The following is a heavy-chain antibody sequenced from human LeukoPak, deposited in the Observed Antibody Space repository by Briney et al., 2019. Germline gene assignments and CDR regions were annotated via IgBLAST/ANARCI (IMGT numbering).Heavy chain of an antibody. CDR1: GFTFSSYA. CDR3: AKGTLAYCGGDCYSVGLGY. Sequence: PGGSLRLSCAASGFTFSSYAMSWVRQAPGKGLEWVSAISGSGGSTYYADSVKGRFTISRDNSKNTLYLQMNSLRAEDTAVYYCAKGTLAYCGGDCYSVGLGYWGQGTLVTVSS. J-gene: IGHJ4*02. CDR2: ISGSGGST. V-gene: IGHV3-23*01. D-gene: IGHD2-21*01.